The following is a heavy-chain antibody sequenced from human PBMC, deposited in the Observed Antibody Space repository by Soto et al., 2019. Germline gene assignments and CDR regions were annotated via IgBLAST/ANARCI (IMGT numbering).Heavy chain of an antibody. Sequence: ASVKVSCKASGYTFTSYGISWVRQAPGQGLEWMGWISAYNGNTNYAQKLQGRVTMTTDTSTSTAYMELRSLRSDDTAVYYCARAPRSSGWYGGYSYYGMDVWGQGTTVTVSS. CDR1: GYTFTSYG. V-gene: IGHV1-18*04. CDR3: ARAPRSSGWYGGYSYYGMDV. D-gene: IGHD6-19*01. CDR2: ISAYNGNT. J-gene: IGHJ6*02.